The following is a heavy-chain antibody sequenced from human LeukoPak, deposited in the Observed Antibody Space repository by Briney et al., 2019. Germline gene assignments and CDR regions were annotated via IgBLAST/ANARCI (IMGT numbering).Heavy chain of an antibody. J-gene: IGHJ4*02. CDR2: IRSKAYGGTT. V-gene: IGHV3-49*04. CDR3: TRGHSSGYYTFDY. CDR1: GFTFGDYA. D-gene: IGHD3-22*01. Sequence: GGSLRLSCTASGFTFGDYAMSWVRQAPGKGLEWVGFIRSKAYGGTTEYAASVKGRFTISRDGSKSIAYLQMNSLKTEDTAVYYCTRGHSSGYYTFDYWGQGTLVTVSS.